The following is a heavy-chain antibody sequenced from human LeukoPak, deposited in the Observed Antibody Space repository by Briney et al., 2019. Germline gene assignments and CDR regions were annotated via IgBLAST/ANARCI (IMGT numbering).Heavy chain of an antibody. Sequence: SETLSLTCAVYGGSFSGYYWRWIRQPPGKGLEWIGEINHSGSTNYNPSLKSRVTISVDRSKNQFSLKLSSVTAADTAVYYCARSPPLEWLLFDYYYYGMDVWGQGTTVTVSS. CDR1: GGSFSGYY. V-gene: IGHV4-34*01. CDR2: INHSGST. D-gene: IGHD3-3*01. J-gene: IGHJ6*02. CDR3: ARSPPLEWLLFDYYYYGMDV.